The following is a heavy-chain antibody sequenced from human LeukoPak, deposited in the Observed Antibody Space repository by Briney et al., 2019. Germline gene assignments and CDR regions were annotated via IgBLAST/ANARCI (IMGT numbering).Heavy chain of an antibody. J-gene: IGHJ4*02. V-gene: IGHV4-4*07. Sequence: SETLSLTCTVSGGSINNYYWAWIRQPAGKELEWIGRISASGTNRYNPSLKSRVTMSVDTSQNQFSLKVASVTAADTAVYYCARDMYYYGSGSYRFDYWGQGTLVTVSS. CDR1: GGSINNYY. CDR2: ISASGTN. CDR3: ARDMYYYGSGSYRFDY. D-gene: IGHD3-10*01.